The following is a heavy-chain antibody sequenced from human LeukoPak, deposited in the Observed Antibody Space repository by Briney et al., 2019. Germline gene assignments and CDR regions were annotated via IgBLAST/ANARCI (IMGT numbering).Heavy chain of an antibody. CDR1: GDSVSSNSAT. J-gene: IGHJ3*02. CDR2: TYYRSKWFS. D-gene: IGHD1-26*01. V-gene: IGHV6-1*01. Sequence: SQTLSLTCAISGDSVSSNSATWNWIRQSPSRGLEWLGRTYYRSKWFSDYAVSVKSRTTFNPDTSKNQLSLQLNSVTPEDTAVYYRARGSGSYYAFDIWGQGTMVTVSS. CDR3: ARGSGSYYAFDI.